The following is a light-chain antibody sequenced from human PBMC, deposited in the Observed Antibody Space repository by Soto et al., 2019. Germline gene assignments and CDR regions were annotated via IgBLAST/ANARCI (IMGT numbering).Light chain of an antibody. Sequence: EIVLTQSPATLSLSPGQRVTLSCRASQNVTRYFAWYQQKPGQAPRLLIYDASNRATGIPARFSGSGSGTEFTLTISSLQSEDFAVYYCQQYNNWPWTFGQGTKVEIK. CDR3: QQYNNWPWT. CDR1: QNVTRY. J-gene: IGKJ1*01. V-gene: IGKV3-15*01. CDR2: DAS.